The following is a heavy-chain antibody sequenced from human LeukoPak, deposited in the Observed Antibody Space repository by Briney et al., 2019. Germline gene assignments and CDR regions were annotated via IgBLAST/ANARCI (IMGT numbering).Heavy chain of an antibody. V-gene: IGHV3-30*04. CDR1: GFTFSSYA. CDR3: ARDASFLGRLGELSHLDY. J-gene: IGHJ4*02. Sequence: GGSLRLSCAASGFTFSSYAMHWVRQAPGKGLEWVAVISYDGSNKYYADSVKGRFTISRDNSKNTLYLQVNSLGAEDTAVYYCARDASFLGRLGELSHLDYWGQGTLVTVSS. CDR2: ISYDGSNK. D-gene: IGHD3-16*02.